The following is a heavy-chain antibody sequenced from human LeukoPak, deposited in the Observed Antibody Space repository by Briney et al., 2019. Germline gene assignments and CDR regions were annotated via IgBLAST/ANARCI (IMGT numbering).Heavy chain of an antibody. CDR3: AKPESGY. CDR2: ISTGTYI. J-gene: IGHJ4*02. V-gene: IGHV3-21*05. D-gene: IGHD7-27*01. Sequence: PGGSLRLSCVASGFTFSRFEMNWVRQAPGKGLEWISHISTGTYIAYTDSVKGRFTISRDNAKNSLFLQMNSLRAEDTAVYYCAKPESGYWGQGTLVTVSS. CDR1: GFTFSRFE.